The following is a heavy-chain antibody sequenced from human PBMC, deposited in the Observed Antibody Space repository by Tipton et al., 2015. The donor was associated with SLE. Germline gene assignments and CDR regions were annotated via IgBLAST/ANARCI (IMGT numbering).Heavy chain of an antibody. CDR2: INHSGST. CDR1: GGSFSGYY. V-gene: IGHV4-34*01. J-gene: IGHJ5*02. CDR3: ARSGYEPNWFDP. D-gene: IGHD5-12*01. Sequence: TLSLTCAVYGGSFSGYYWSWIRQPPGKGLEWIGEINHSGSTNYNPSLKSRVTISVDTSKNQFSLKLSSVTAADTAVYYCARSGYEPNWFDPWGQGTLVTVSS.